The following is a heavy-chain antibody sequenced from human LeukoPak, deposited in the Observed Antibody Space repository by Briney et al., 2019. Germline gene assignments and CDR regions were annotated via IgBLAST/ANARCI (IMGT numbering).Heavy chain of an antibody. V-gene: IGHV4-39*01. J-gene: IGHJ4*02. Sequence: SETLSLTCTVSGGSISSSSYYWGWIRQPPGTGLEWIGSIYYSGSTYYNPSLKSRVTISVDTSKNQFSLKLSSVTAADTAVYYCARRRAAAAKPFDYWGQGTLVTVSS. CDR1: GGSISSSSYY. CDR2: IYYSGST. D-gene: IGHD2-2*01. CDR3: ARRRAAAAKPFDY.